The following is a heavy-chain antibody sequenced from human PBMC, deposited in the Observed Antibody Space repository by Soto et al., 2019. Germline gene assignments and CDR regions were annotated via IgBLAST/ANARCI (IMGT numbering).Heavy chain of an antibody. J-gene: IGHJ4*02. CDR1: RFTFTTYA. CDR2: MSSDGTNE. CDR3: ARCGYISGCYCYFDF. D-gene: IGHD6-19*01. V-gene: IGHV3-30-3*01. Sequence: GGSLRLSCAASRFTFTTYAMNWVRQAPGKGLEWVALMSSDGTNEHYADSVRGRFTVSRDNSRNTLFLQMNNLRTDDTAVYYCARCGYISGCYCYFDFWGGGTLVTVSS.